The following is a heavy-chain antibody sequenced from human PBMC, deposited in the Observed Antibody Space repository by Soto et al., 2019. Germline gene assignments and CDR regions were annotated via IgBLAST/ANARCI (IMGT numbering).Heavy chain of an antibody. CDR2: INAGNGNT. D-gene: IGHD2-2*02. Sequence: ASVKVSCKASGYTFTSYAMHWVRQAPGQRLEWMGWINAGNGNTKYSQKFQGRVTITRDTSASTAYMELSSLRSEDTAVYYCAREGVVVVPAAIRPNWFDPWGQGTLVTVSS. J-gene: IGHJ5*02. V-gene: IGHV1-3*01. CDR3: AREGVVVVPAAIRPNWFDP. CDR1: GYTFTSYA.